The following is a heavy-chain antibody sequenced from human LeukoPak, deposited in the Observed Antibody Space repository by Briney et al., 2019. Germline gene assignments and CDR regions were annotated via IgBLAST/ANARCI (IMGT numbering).Heavy chain of an antibody. V-gene: IGHV4-59*01. Sequence: SETLSLTCTVSGGSISSYYWSWIRQPPGKGLEWIGYIYYSGSTNYNPSLKSRVTISVDTSKNQFSLKLSSVTAADTAVYYCARMLRGYRSPFYNRGQGTLVTVSS. CDR1: GGSISSYY. CDR2: IYYSGST. CDR3: ARMLRGYRSPFYN. D-gene: IGHD5-12*01. J-gene: IGHJ4*02.